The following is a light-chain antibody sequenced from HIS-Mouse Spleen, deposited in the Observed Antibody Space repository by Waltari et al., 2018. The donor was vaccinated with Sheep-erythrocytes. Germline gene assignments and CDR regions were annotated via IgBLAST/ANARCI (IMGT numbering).Light chain of an antibody. CDR2: AAS. CDR1: QGLSSW. J-gene: IGKJ5*01. V-gene: IGKV1-12*01. Sequence: DLQMTQSPSSVSASVGDRVTITCRASQGLSSWLGWYQQKPGKAPKLLIYAASSLQSGVPSRFSGSGSGTDFTLTISSLQPEDFATYYCQQANSFPITFGQGTRLEIK. CDR3: QQANSFPIT.